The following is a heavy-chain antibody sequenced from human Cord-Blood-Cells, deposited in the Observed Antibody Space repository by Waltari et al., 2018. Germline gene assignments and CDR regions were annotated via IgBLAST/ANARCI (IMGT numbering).Heavy chain of an antibody. CDR2: INHSGST. V-gene: IGHV4-34*01. D-gene: IGHD3-10*01. CDR3: ARPYGSGSYP. J-gene: IGHJ5*02. Sequence: QVQLQQWGAGLLKPSETLSLTCAVYGVSFSGYYWSWIRQPPGKGLEWIGEINHSGSTNYNPSLKSRVTISVDTSKNQFSLKLSSVTAADTAVYYCARPYGSGSYPWGQGTLVTVSS. CDR1: GVSFSGYY.